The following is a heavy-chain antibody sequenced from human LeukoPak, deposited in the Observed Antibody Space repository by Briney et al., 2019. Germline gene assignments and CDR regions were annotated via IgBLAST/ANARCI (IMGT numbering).Heavy chain of an antibody. J-gene: IGHJ3*02. Sequence: PSETLSLTCAVYGGSFSGYYWSWIRQPPGKGLEWIGEINHSGSTYYNPSLKSRVTISVDTSKNQFSLKLSSVTAADTAVYYCASTYQDAFDIWGQGTMVTVSS. CDR2: INHSGST. V-gene: IGHV4-34*01. D-gene: IGHD2-2*01. CDR1: GGSFSGYY. CDR3: ASTYQDAFDI.